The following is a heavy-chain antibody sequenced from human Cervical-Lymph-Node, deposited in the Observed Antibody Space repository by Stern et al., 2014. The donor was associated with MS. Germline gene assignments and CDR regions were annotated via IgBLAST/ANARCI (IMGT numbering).Heavy chain of an antibody. V-gene: IGHV3-30*03. D-gene: IGHD3-22*01. Sequence: VQLVESGGGVVRPGRSLRLSCAASGFTFSSYGMHWVRQAPATGLQWVAFISYDGSNEYYADSVKGRFTICRDNSNNTLYLQTNSLREEDTAVYYCARGVYDIWGQGTLVTVSS. CDR2: ISYDGSNE. CDR3: ARGVYDI. CDR1: GFTFSSYG. J-gene: IGHJ4*02.